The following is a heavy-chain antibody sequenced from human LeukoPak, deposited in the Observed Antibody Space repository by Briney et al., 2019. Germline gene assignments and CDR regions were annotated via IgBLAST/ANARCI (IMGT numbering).Heavy chain of an antibody. D-gene: IGHD3-9*01. Sequence: SVKVSCKASGGTFRSYAISWARQAPGQGLEWMGGIIPIFGTANYAQKFQGRVTITADESTSTAYMELSSLRSEDTAVYYCARELPPDDILDYWGQGTLVTVSS. V-gene: IGHV1-69*01. J-gene: IGHJ4*02. CDR1: GGTFRSYA. CDR3: ARELPPDDILDY. CDR2: IIPIFGTA.